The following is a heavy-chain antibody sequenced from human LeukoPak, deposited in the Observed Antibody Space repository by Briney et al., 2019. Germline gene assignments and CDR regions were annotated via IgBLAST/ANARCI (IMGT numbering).Heavy chain of an antibody. CDR3: ARDHVIVAADSDY. CDR1: GYTFASYG. Sequence: GASVKVSCKASGYTFASYGISWVRQAPGQGLEWMGWISSDNGNTNYAQKFHGRVTLTTDTSTRTAYMELRSLRSGDTAVYYCARDHVIVAADSDYRGQGTLVTVSS. CDR2: ISSDNGNT. J-gene: IGHJ4*02. D-gene: IGHD2-15*01. V-gene: IGHV1-18*01.